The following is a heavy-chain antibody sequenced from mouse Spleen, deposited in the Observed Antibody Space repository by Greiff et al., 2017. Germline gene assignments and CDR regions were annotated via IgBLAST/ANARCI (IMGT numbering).Heavy chain of an antibody. CDR2: ISYDGSN. CDR3: APTIGWFAY. J-gene: IGHJ3*01. D-gene: IGHD2-14*01. CDR1: GYSITSGYY. Sequence: EVKVEESGPGLVKPSQSLSLTCSVTGYSITSGYYWNWIRQFPGNKLEWMGYISYDGSNNYNPSLKNRISITRDTSKNQFFLKLNSVTTEDTATYYCAPTIGWFAYWGQGTLVTVSA. V-gene: IGHV3-6*01.